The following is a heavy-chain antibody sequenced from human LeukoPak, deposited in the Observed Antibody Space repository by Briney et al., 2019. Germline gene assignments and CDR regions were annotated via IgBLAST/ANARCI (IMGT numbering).Heavy chain of an antibody. D-gene: IGHD2-15*01. Sequence: GRSLRLSCAASGFTFSRYGMHWVRQAPGKGLEWVAVISYDGSSKYYADSVKGRFTISRDNSKNTLYLQMNSLRAEDTAVYYCARDFSGGYYCSGGSCYASHYYYMDVWGKGTTVTISS. CDR1: GFTFSRYG. V-gene: IGHV3-30*03. CDR2: ISYDGSSK. CDR3: ARDFSGGYYCSGGSCYASHYYYMDV. J-gene: IGHJ6*03.